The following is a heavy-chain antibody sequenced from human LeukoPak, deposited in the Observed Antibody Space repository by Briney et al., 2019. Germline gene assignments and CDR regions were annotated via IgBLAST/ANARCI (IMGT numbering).Heavy chain of an antibody. CDR1: GFTFNTNT. Sequence: GGSLRLSCAASGFTFNTNTMNWVRQAPGQGLEWVSSISSSSSYIYYADSVKGRFTISRDNSKNTLYLQMNSLRAEDTAVYYCAKRRTNYDILTGDFDYWGQGTLVTVSS. V-gene: IGHV3-21*04. CDR3: AKRRTNYDILTGDFDY. CDR2: ISSSSSYI. D-gene: IGHD3-9*01. J-gene: IGHJ4*02.